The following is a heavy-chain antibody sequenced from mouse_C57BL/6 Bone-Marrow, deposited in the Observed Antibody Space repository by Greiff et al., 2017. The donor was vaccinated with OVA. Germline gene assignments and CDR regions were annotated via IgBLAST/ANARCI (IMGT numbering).Heavy chain of an antibody. Sequence: DVMLVESGGGLVKPGGSLKLSCAASGFTFSSYAMSWVRQTPEKRLEWVATISDGGSYTYYPDNVKGRFTISRDNAKNNLSLQMSHLKSEDTAMYYCARENLSCPGYAMDYWGQGTSVTVSS. CDR3: ARENLSCPGYAMDY. J-gene: IGHJ4*01. V-gene: IGHV5-4*01. CDR1: GFTFSSYA. CDR2: ISDGGSYT. D-gene: IGHD3-3*01.